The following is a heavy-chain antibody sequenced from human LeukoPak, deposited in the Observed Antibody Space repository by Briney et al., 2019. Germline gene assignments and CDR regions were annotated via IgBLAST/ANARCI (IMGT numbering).Heavy chain of an antibody. CDR1: GYTVTGYY. CDR3: ARGVHMGFGELRYYFDY. CDR2: INPNSGGT. J-gene: IGHJ4*02. V-gene: IGHV1-2*04. Sequence: ASVTVSCKASGYTVTGYYMHWVRPAPGQGLEWVGWINPNSGGTDYAQKFQGWVTMTRDTSISTAYMELSRLRSDDTAVYYCARGVHMGFGELRYYFDYWGQGTPVTVSS. D-gene: IGHD3-10*01.